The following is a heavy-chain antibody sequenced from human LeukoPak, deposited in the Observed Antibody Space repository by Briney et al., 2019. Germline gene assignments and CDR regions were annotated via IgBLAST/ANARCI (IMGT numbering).Heavy chain of an antibody. V-gene: IGHV3-21*01. CDR3: ARSPTTVTPYWFDP. CDR2: ISSSSYI. CDR1: GFTFSSYS. D-gene: IGHD4-17*01. Sequence: GGSLRLSCAASGFTFSSYSMNWVRQAPGKGLEWVSSISSSSYIYYADSVKGRFTISRDNAKNSLYLQMNSLRAEDTAVYYCARSPTTVTPYWFDPWGQGALVTVSS. J-gene: IGHJ5*02.